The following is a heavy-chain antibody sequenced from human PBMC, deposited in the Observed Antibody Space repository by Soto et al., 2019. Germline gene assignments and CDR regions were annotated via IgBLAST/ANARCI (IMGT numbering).Heavy chain of an antibody. V-gene: IGHV3-30*18. CDR3: AKEGGLSGSYYISSSYYFDY. CDR2: ISYDGSNT. CDR1: GFTFSRYG. Sequence: QVQLVESGGGVVQPGRSLRLSCAASGFTFSRYGMHWVLQAPGKGLEWVAIISYDGSNTYYADSVKGRFTISRDNSKNTLYLQMNSLRAEDTSVYYCAKEGGLSGSYYISSSYYFDYWGQGTLVTVSS. D-gene: IGHD1-26*01. J-gene: IGHJ4*02.